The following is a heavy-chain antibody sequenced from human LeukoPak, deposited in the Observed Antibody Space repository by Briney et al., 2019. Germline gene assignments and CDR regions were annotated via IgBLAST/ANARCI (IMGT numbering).Heavy chain of an antibody. CDR3: ARALARMVRGVIILGPRAGAFDI. D-gene: IGHD3-10*01. CDR2: ISAYNGNT. V-gene: IGHV1-18*01. Sequence: ASVKVSCKASGYTFTSYGISWVRQAPGQGLEWMGWISAYNGNTNYAQKLQGRVTMTTDTSTSTAYMELRSLRSDDTAVYYCARALARMVRGVIILGPRAGAFDIWGQGTMVTASS. J-gene: IGHJ3*02. CDR1: GYTFTSYG.